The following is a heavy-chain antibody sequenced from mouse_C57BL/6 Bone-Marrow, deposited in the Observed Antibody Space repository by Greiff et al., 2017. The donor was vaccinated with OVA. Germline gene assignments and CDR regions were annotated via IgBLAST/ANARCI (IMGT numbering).Heavy chain of an antibody. J-gene: IGHJ3*01. V-gene: IGHV5-12*01. CDR2: ISNGGGST. D-gene: IGHD2-3*01. Sequence: EVNLVESGGGLVQPGGSLKLSCAASGFTFSDYYMYWVRQTPEKRLEWVAYISNGGGSTYYPDTVKGRFTISRDNAKNTLYLQMSRLKSEDTAMYYCARWLLRGAYWGQGTLVTVSA. CDR1: GFTFSDYY. CDR3: ARWLLRGAY.